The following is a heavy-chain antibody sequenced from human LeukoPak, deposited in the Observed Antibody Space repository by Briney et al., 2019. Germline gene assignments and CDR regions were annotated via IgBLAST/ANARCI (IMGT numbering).Heavy chain of an antibody. CDR3: AKEKQSGGTAFDY. V-gene: IGHV3-30*04. D-gene: IGHD1-26*01. CDR2: VGNDEKTK. CDR1: GFTFTDHS. J-gene: IGHJ4*02. Sequence: GGSLGLSCLASGFTFTDHSMHWVRQAPGKGLEWLAVVGNDEKTKFHADSVKGRFTVSRDNSKNTVYLQMSSLRDEDTAVYYCAKEKQSGGTAFDYWGQGSLVTVSP.